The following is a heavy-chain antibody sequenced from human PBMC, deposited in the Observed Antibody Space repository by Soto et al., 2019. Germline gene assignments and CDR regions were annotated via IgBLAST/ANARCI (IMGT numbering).Heavy chain of an antibody. CDR1: DGSISSGDYF. CDR2: IYYTGST. CDR3: ARVRTYYYGSGSMGGWFDP. D-gene: IGHD3-10*01. J-gene: IGHJ5*02. Sequence: QVQLQESGPGLMKPSQTLSLTCTVSDGSISSGDYFWSWIRQPPGKVLEWIGYIYYTGSTYHNPSLKSRLTISKDTSKNQFSLRLSSVTAADTAVYYCARVRTYYYGSGSMGGWFDPWGQGTLVTVSS. V-gene: IGHV4-30-4*01.